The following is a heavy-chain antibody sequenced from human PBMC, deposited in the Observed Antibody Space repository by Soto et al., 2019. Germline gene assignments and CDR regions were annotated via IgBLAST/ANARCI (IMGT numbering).Heavy chain of an antibody. D-gene: IGHD1-26*01. CDR1: GGSISSGGYS. CDR2: IYHSGST. CDR3: ARSRWGAGDAFDI. Sequence: QLQLQESGSGLVKPSQTLSLTCAVSGGSISSGGYSWSWIRQPPGKGLEWIGYIYHSGSTYYNPSLKSRVTISVDRSKNQCSLKLSSVTAADTAVYYCARSRWGAGDAFDIWGQGTMVTVSS. J-gene: IGHJ3*02. V-gene: IGHV4-30-2*01.